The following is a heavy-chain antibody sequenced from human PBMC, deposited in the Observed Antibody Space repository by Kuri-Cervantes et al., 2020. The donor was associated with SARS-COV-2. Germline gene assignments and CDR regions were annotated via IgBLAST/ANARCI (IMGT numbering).Heavy chain of an antibody. CDR2: IWYDGSNK. D-gene: IGHD4-17*01. CDR3: ERVEGGGTTANSYFDY. V-gene: IGHV3-33*08. Sequence: GESLKISCAASGFTFSSYGMHWVRQAPGKGLEWVAVIWYDGSNKYYADSVKGRFTISRDNSKNTLYLQMNSLRAEDTAVYYWERVEGGGTTANSYFDYWGQGTLVTVSS. CDR1: GFTFSSYG. J-gene: IGHJ4*02.